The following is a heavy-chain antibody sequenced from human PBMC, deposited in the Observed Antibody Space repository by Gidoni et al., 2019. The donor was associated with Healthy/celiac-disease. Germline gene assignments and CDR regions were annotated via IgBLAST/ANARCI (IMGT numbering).Heavy chain of an antibody. CDR2: ISAYNGNT. CDR1: GYTFTIYG. J-gene: IGHJ6*02. D-gene: IGHD5-18*01. V-gene: IGHV1-18*04. CDR3: AREGPTAMVTGYYYYGMDV. Sequence: QVQLVQSGAEVKKPGASVKVSCKPSGYTFTIYGISWVRQAPGQGLEWMGWISAYNGNTNYAQKRQGRGTMTTDTSTSTAYMELRSLRSDDTAVYYCAREGPTAMVTGYYYYGMDVWGQGTTVTVSS.